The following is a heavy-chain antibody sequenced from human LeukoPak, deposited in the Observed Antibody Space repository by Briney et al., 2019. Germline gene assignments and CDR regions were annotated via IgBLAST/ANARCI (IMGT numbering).Heavy chain of an antibody. CDR3: VRPRDGYTGPFDY. V-gene: IGHV1-2*02. J-gene: IGHJ4*02. CDR1: GYTFTAYY. D-gene: IGHD5-24*01. Sequence: ASVKVSCKASGYTFTAYYPHWVRQAPGQGLEWMGWINPSSGATKYVQKFQARVTMTRDTSIRTAYMELNSLRSDDTAVYYCVRPRDGYTGPFDYWGQGSLVTVSS. CDR2: INPSSGAT.